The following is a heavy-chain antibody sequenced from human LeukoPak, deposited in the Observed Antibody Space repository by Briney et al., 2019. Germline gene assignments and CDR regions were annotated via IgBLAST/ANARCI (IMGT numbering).Heavy chain of an antibody. Sequence: SQTLSLTCTVSGGSISSGGYYWTWIRQHPGKGLEWIGYIYYSGSTYYNPSLKSRVTISVDTSKNQFSLKLSSVTAADTAVYHCARVTSGYRHFAYWGQGTLVTVSS. D-gene: IGHD5-12*01. J-gene: IGHJ4*02. CDR3: ARVTSGYRHFAY. V-gene: IGHV4-31*03. CDR1: GGSISSGGYY. CDR2: IYYSGST.